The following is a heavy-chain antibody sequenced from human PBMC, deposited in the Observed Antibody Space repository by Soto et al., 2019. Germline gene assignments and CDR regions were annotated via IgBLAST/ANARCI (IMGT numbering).Heavy chain of an antibody. CDR1: GGSISSYY. CDR2: IYYSGST. J-gene: IGHJ4*02. Sequence: SETLSLTCTVSGGSISSYYWSWIRQPPGKGLEWIGYIYYSGSTNYNPSLKSRVTISVDTSKNQFSLKLSSVTAADTAVYYCARVGSGWFYYFDYWGQGTLVTVSS. V-gene: IGHV4-59*01. CDR3: ARVGSGWFYYFDY. D-gene: IGHD6-19*01.